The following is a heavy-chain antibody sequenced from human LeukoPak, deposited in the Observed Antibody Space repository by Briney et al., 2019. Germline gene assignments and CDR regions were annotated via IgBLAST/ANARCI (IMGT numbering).Heavy chain of an antibody. CDR1: SGSIRGYY. CDR2: VYYSGST. J-gene: IGHJ6*03. D-gene: IGHD7-27*01. Sequence: SETLSLTCTVSSGSIRGYYWSWIRQPPGKGLEWIGYVYYSGSTDYNPSLKSRVTISVDTSKNQFSLKLSSVTAADTAVYYCARVTGGHYYYMDVWGKGTTVTVSS. V-gene: IGHV4-59*12. CDR3: ARVTGGHYYYMDV.